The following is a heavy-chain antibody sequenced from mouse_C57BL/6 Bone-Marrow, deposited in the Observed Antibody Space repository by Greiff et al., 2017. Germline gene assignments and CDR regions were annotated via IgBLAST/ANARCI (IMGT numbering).Heavy chain of an antibody. Sequence: EVKLMESGAELVRPGASVKLSCTASGFNIKDDYMHWVKQRPEQGLEWIGWIDPENGDTEYASKFQGKATITADTSSNTAYLQLSSLTSEDTAIYYCARRGRSHWYFDVWGTGTTVTVSS. CDR1: GFNIKDDY. J-gene: IGHJ1*03. CDR2: IDPENGDT. D-gene: IGHD1-1*01. V-gene: IGHV14-4*01. CDR3: ARRGRSHWYFDV.